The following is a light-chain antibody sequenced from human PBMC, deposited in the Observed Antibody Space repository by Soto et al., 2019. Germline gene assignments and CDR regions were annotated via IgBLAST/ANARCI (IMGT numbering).Light chain of an antibody. J-gene: IGLJ2*01. CDR2: EVS. Sequence: QSALTQPPSASGSTGQSVTISCTGTRSDVGGYNYVSWYQQHPGKAPILMISEVSKRPSGVPDRFSGCKSGNTASLTVSGLQAEDEADYYCSSFAGNNNLVFGGGTKLTVL. CDR3: SSFAGNNNLV. CDR1: RSDVGGYNY. V-gene: IGLV2-8*01.